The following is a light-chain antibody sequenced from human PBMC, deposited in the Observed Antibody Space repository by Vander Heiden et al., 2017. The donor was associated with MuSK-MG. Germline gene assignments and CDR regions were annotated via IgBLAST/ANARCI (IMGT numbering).Light chain of an antibody. CDR2: AAS. V-gene: IGKV1-39*01. CDR1: QSISSY. Sequence: DIQMTQSPSSLSASVGERVTITCRASQSISSYLNWYQQKPGKAPKLLIYAASSLQSGVPSRFSGSGSGTDFTLTISSLQPEDFATYYCQQSYSTLCSFGQGTKLEIK. J-gene: IGKJ2*04. CDR3: QQSYSTLCS.